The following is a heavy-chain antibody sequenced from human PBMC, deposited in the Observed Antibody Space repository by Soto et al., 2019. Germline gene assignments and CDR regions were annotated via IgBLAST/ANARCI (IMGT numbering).Heavy chain of an antibody. V-gene: IGHV1-18*01. Sequence: GXSVKVSFKASGYTFTSYGISWVRHSPGQGLEWMGWISAYNGNTNYAQKLQGRVTMTTDTSTSTAYMELRSLRSDETAVYYCARDEHCSGGSCPTGFDPWGQGTLVTVSS. CDR2: ISAYNGNT. CDR1: GYTFTSYG. D-gene: IGHD2-15*01. CDR3: ARDEHCSGGSCPTGFDP. J-gene: IGHJ5*02.